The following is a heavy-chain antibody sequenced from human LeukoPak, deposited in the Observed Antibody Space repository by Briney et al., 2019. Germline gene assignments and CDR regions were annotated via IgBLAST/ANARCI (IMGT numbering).Heavy chain of an antibody. D-gene: IGHD6-13*01. V-gene: IGHV4-4*09. CDR1: GGSISSYY. CDR3: ARQLGIAAAAPRGVNWFDP. CDR2: IYTSGGT. Sequence: SETLSLTCTVSGGSISSYYWSWIRQPPGKGLEWIGYIYTSGGTNYNPSLKSRVTISVDTSKNQFSLKLSSVTAADTAVYYCARQLGIAAAAPRGVNWFDPWGQGTLVTVSS. J-gene: IGHJ5*02.